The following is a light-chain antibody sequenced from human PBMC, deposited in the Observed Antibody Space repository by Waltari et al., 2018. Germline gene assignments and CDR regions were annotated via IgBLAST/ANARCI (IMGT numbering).Light chain of an antibody. CDR3: QHYLRLPAT. CDR2: HAS. J-gene: IGKJ1*01. CDR1: QSVSTY. Sequence: CRASQSVSTYVAWYQQKPGQAPRLLIYHASSRATGIPDRFSGSGSGTDFSLTISRLEPEDFAVYYCQHYLRLPATFGQGTKVEIK. V-gene: IGKV3-20*01.